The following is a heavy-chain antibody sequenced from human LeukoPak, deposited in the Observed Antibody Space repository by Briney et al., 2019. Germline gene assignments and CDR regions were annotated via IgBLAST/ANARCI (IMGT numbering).Heavy chain of an antibody. D-gene: IGHD3-22*01. CDR2: KSKTDGGTA. Sequence: GGSLRLSCAASGFTFSNAWMSWVRQAPGKGLEWVGRKSKTDGGTADYAAPVKGRFTISRDDSKNTLYLQMNSLKTEDTAVYYCTTDTYYYDSSGYPPYFDYWGQGTLVTVSS. CDR1: GFTFSNAW. V-gene: IGHV3-15*01. J-gene: IGHJ4*02. CDR3: TTDTYYYDSSGYPPYFDY.